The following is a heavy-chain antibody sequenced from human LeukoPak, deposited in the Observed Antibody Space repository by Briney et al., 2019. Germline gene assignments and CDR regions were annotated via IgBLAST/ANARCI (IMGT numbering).Heavy chain of an antibody. CDR2: VYPSGTT. J-gene: IGHJ4*02. Sequence: SETLSLTCTVSGGSISRDPHYWNWIRQSAGRGLEWIGRVYPSGTTNYNPSLKSRVTISIDTSKNQFSLKLTSVTAADAAVYFCARGQGTTNFDYWGQGTLVTVSS. CDR3: ARGQGTTNFDY. CDR1: GGSISRDPHY. D-gene: IGHD1-1*01. V-gene: IGHV4-61*02.